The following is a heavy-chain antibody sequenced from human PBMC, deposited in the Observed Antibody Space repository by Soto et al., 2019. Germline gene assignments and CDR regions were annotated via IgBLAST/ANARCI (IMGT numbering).Heavy chain of an antibody. J-gene: IGHJ4*02. CDR2: IKSKTDGGTT. D-gene: IGHD3-9*01. CDR1: GFTFSNAW. Sequence: GGSLRLSCAASGFTFSNAWMSWVRQAPGKGLEWVGRIKSKTDGGTTDYAAPVKGRFTISRDDSKNTLYLQMNSLKTEDTAVYYCTTTVDYDILTGYYIAVAGPFDYWGQGTLVTVSS. CDR3: TTTVDYDILTGYYIAVAGPFDY. V-gene: IGHV3-15*01.